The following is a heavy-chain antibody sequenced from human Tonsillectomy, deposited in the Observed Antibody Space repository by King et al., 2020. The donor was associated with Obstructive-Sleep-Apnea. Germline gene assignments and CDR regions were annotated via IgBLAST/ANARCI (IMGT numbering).Heavy chain of an antibody. V-gene: IGHV4-39*07. CDR1: GGSITSGSYY. J-gene: IGHJ5*02. CDR2: ISHSGSP. D-gene: IGHD1-26*01. Sequence: HLQESVPRLVKLSETLSLICTVSGGSITSGSYYWGWVRQPPGKGLEWIASISHSGSPFYSPSLESRVSISVDTSKNQFSLKLKSVTAADTAVYYCAREAGETGARWFDPWGPGTLVTVSS. CDR3: AREAGETGARWFDP.